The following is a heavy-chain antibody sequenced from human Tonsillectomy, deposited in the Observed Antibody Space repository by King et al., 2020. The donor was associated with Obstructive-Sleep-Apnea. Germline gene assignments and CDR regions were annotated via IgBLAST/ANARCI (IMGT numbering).Heavy chain of an antibody. D-gene: IGHD4-17*01. Sequence: VQLQESGPGLVKPSETLSLTCTVSVYSISSGSYWGWIRQPPGKGLEWIGSFYHSGSTYYNPSLKSRVTISVDTSKNQFSLKLSSVTAADTAVYYCARVRRGYDYGDYVDYWGQGTLVTVSS. J-gene: IGHJ4*02. CDR1: VYSISSGSY. CDR3: ARVRRGYDYGDYVDY. V-gene: IGHV4-38-2*02. CDR2: FYHSGST.